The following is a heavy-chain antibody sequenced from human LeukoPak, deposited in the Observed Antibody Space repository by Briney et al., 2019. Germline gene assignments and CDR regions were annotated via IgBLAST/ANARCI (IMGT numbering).Heavy chain of an antibody. J-gene: IGHJ4*02. D-gene: IGHD2-2*01. V-gene: IGHV3-33*01. Sequence: GGSLRLSCAASGFTFSSYGMHWVRQAPGKGLEWVAVIWYDGSNKYYADSVKGRFTISRDNSKNTLYLQMNSLRAEDTAVYYCARGKYQLLPVLPPDYWGQGTLVTVSS. CDR1: GFTFSSYG. CDR2: IWYDGSNK. CDR3: ARGKYQLLPVLPPDY.